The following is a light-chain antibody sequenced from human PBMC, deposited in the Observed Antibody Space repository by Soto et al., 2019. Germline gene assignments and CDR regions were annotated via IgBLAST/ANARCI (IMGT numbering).Light chain of an antibody. CDR3: QQSYSSPWT. V-gene: IGKV1-39*01. CDR2: AAS. Sequence: DIQVTQSPSSLSASVGDRVTITCRASQSIFNYLNWYQQKPGKAPKLLIYAASSLQSGVPSRFSGGVAGTDFTLTISSLQPEDFATYYCQQSYSSPWTFGLGTKVDIK. CDR1: QSIFNY. J-gene: IGKJ1*01.